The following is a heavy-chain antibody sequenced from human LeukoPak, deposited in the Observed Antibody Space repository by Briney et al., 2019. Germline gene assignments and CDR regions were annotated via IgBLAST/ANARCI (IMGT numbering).Heavy chain of an antibody. CDR2: LTASGTDSNT. Sequence: GASVRLSCAGCGFTFSRMSWVRQAPGEGREGGAALTASGTDSNTYYADSVKGGFTIYRDSSKNTLYLQMNSLRTEDTAIYYCAKRAVTFDYWGQGTLVTVSS. V-gene: IGHV3-23*01. D-gene: IGHD4-17*01. CDR3: AKRAVTFDY. J-gene: IGHJ4*02. CDR1: GFTFSR.